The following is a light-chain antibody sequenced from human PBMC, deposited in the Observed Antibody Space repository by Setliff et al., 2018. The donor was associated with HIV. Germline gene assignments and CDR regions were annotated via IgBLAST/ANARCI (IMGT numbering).Light chain of an antibody. CDR2: GAS. CDR1: QSLSSNF. CDR3: QQYGASPWT. J-gene: IGKJ1*01. Sequence: EIVLTQSPGTLSLSPGERATLSCRASQSLSSNFLAWYQHKPGQAPRLLIYGASTRATGIPDRFSGSGSGTDFTLTITRLEPEDFAVYYCQQYGASPWTFGQGTKVDI. V-gene: IGKV3-20*01.